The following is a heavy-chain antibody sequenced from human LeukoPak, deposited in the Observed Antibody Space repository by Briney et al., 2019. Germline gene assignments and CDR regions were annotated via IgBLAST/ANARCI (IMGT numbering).Heavy chain of an antibody. D-gene: IGHD5-24*01. V-gene: IGHV3-43D*03. J-gene: IGHJ6*03. Sequence: GGSLRLSCAASGFTVDDYAMHWVRQAPGKGLEWVSLISWDGGSTYYADSVKGRFTISRDNSKNSLYLQMNSLRAEDTALYYCARSDYYYYMDVWGKGTTVTVSS. CDR1: GFTVDDYA. CDR3: ARSDYYYYMDV. CDR2: ISWDGGST.